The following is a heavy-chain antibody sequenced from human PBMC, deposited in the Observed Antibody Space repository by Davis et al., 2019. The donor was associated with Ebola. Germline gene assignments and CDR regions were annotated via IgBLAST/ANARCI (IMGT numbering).Heavy chain of an antibody. J-gene: IGHJ4*02. CDR3: ARGPTVKGLGG. CDR1: GGSISSYY. CDR2: IYYSGST. Sequence: MPSETLSLTCTVSGGSISSYYWSWIRQPPGKGLEWIGYIYYSGSTNYNPSLKSRVTISVDTSKNQFSLKLSSVTAADTAVYYCARGPTVKGLGGWGQGTLVTVSS. V-gene: IGHV4-59*12. D-gene: IGHD4-11*01.